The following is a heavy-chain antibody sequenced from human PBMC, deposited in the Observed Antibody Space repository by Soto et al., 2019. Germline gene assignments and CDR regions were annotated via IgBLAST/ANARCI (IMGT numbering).Heavy chain of an antibody. J-gene: IGHJ3*02. V-gene: IGHV3-53*04. CDR1: GFTVSSNY. CDR2: IYSGGST. D-gene: IGHD1-1*01. CDR3: ARSFSAGGGAFDI. Sequence: RGSLRLSCAASGFTVSSNYMSWVRQAPGKGLEWVSVIYSGGSTYYADSVKGRFTISRHNSKNTLYLQMNSLRAEDTAVYYCARSFSAGGGAFDIWGQGTMVTVSS.